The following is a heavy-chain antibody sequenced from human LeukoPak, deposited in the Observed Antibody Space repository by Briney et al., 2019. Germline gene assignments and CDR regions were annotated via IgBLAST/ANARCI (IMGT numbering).Heavy chain of an antibody. CDR1: GFTFTKNS. D-gene: IGHD6-19*01. J-gene: IGHJ4*02. CDR3: AGSFSIAVAGRN. CDR2: ISSSSSYI. Sequence: PGGSLRLSCAVSGFTASGFTFTKNSMNWVRQAPGKGLEWVSSISSSSSYIYYADSVKGRFTISRDNAKNSLYLQMNSLRAEDTAVYYCAGSFSIAVAGRNWGQGTLVTVSS. V-gene: IGHV3-21*01.